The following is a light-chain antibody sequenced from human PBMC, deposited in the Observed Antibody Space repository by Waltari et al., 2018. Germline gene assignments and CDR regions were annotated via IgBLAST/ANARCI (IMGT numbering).Light chain of an antibody. CDR1: TSDVGSGNL. CDR2: EFT. Sequence: SALTQPASVSGSLGQSITISCSGSTSDVGSGNLVSWYQQFPGTVPKLILYEFTQRPSGVASRSSGSKSGNMASLTISGLQPEDEADYYCCSYRIGSTPGVFGGGTKVTVL. V-gene: IGLV2-23*02. J-gene: IGLJ3*02. CDR3: CSYRIGSTPGV.